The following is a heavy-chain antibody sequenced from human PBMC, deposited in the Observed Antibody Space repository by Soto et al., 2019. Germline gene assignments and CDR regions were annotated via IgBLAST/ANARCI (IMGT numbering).Heavy chain of an antibody. CDR3: ARGLYYYYGMDV. J-gene: IGHJ6*02. CDR2: INHSGST. CDR1: GGSFSGYY. Sequence: PSETLSLTCAVYGGSFSGYYWSWIRQPPGKGLEWIGEINHSGSTNYNPSLKSRVTISVDTSKNQFSLKLSSVTAADTAVYYCARGLYYYYGMDVSGQGTTVTVSS. V-gene: IGHV4-34*01.